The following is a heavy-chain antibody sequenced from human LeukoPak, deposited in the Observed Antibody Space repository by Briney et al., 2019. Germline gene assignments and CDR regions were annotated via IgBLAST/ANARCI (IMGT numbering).Heavy chain of an antibody. CDR3: ARKLRKYGSNSEYFDY. CDR1: GLTFSSNG. D-gene: IGHD4-23*01. Sequence: GSSLRLSCAVSGLTFSSNGMHWVRPAPGKGLEWVAVIWYGASNKYYADSVQGRFTVSRDNSKNTLDLQMDSLRAEDTAMYYCARKLRKYGSNSEYFDYWGQGTVVTVSS. J-gene: IGHJ4*02. V-gene: IGHV3-33*01. CDR2: IWYGASNK.